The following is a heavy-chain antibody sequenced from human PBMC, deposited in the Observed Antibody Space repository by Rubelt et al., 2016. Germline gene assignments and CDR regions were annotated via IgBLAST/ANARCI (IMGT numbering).Heavy chain of an antibody. Sequence: HWVRQAPGKGLEWVAVIWYDGSNKYSADSVKGRFTISRDNSKNTLYLQMNSLRAEDTAVYYCARLPWDCSSSKCAFDYWGQGTLVTVSS. J-gene: IGHJ4*02. CDR3: ARLPWDCSSSKCAFDY. D-gene: IGHD6-6*01. CDR2: IWYDGSNK. V-gene: IGHV3-33*01.